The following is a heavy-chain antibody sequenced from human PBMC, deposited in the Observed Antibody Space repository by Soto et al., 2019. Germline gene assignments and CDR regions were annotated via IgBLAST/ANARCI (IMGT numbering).Heavy chain of an antibody. J-gene: IGHJ4*02. CDR3: ARDTLELLYYFDY. CDR1: GFTFSNYW. Sequence: GGSLRLSCTASGFTFSNYWMHWVRQAPGKGLVWVSRINSDGSSASYADSVKGRFTISRDNAKNTLYLQMNSLRAEDTAVYYCARDTLELLYYFDYWGQGTLVTVS. V-gene: IGHV3-74*01. D-gene: IGHD1-7*01. CDR2: INSDGSSA.